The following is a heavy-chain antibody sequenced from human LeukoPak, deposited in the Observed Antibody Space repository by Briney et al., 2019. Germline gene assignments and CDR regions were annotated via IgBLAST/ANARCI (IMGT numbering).Heavy chain of an antibody. CDR2: IYSSGST. Sequence: SETLSLTCTVSGGSIRSYHWSWIRQPAGKGLEWIGRIYSSGSTNYNRSLKGRVTMSVDTSKNQFSLKLSSVTAADTAVYYCAREEAAAWYYYMDVWGKGTMVTVSS. CDR1: GGSIRSYH. V-gene: IGHV4-4*07. J-gene: IGHJ6*03. D-gene: IGHD6-13*01. CDR3: AREEAAAWYYYMDV.